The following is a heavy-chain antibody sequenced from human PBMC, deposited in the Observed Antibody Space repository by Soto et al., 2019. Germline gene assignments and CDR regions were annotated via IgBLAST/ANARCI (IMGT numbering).Heavy chain of an antibody. CDR2: IGSSSGTI. J-gene: IGHJ5*02. V-gene: IGHV3-48*02. D-gene: IGHD3-16*01. CDR3: AREEYVGFNCFAP. Sequence: GGSLRLSCAASGFTFSSYSMNWVRQAPGKGLEWVSFIGSSSGTIFYADSVKGRFTISRDNAKNSLCLQMNSLRDEDTAVYYCAREEYVGFNCFAPWGQGTLVTVSS. CDR1: GFTFSSYS.